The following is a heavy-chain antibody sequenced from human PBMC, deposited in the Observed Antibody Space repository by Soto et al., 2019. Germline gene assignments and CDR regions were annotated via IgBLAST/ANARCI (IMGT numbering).Heavy chain of an antibody. CDR2: ITGSGGGT. D-gene: IGHD6-13*01. CDR1: GFTFSNYA. J-gene: IGHJ4*02. Sequence: EVQLLESGGGLVQPGGSLRLSCAASGFTFSNYAMTWVRQAPGKGLEWVSVITGSGGGTYFVDSVKGRFTISRDNSKNTVYLQMNSLRAEDTEVYYCAKRPLAAAGFDYGGQGTLVAVSS. CDR3: AKRPLAAAGFDY. V-gene: IGHV3-23*01.